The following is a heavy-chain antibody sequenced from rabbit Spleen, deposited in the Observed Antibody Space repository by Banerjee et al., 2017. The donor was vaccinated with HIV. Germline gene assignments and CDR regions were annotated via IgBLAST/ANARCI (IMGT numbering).Heavy chain of an antibody. J-gene: IGHJ4*01. V-gene: IGHV1S7*01. CDR3: ARWLEL. CDR2: IYAAKGST. D-gene: IGHD4-1*01. Sequence: QLTETGGGLVQPGGSLTLSCKASGFDFTNYYISWVRQAPGKGLEWIGIIYAAKGSTDYASWVNGRFTISSDNAQSTVDLKMTSLTAADTATYFCARWLELWGPGTLVTVS. CDR1: GFDFTNYY.